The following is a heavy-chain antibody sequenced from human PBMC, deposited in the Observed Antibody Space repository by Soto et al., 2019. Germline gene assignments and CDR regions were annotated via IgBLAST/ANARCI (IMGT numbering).Heavy chain of an antibody. J-gene: IGHJ3*02. CDR2: ISYDGSNK. Sequence: QVQLVESGGGVVQPGRSLRLSCAASGFTFSSYGMHWVRQAPGKGLEWVAVISYDGSNKYYAESVKGRFTISRDNSKKTLYLKMSSLRAEDTAVYYCAGGDAFDIWGQGTMVTVSS. D-gene: IGHD3-16*01. CDR1: GFTFSSYG. CDR3: AGGDAFDI. V-gene: IGHV3-30*03.